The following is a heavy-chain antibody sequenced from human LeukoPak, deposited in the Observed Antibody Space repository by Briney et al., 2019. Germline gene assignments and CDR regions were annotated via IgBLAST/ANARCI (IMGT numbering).Heavy chain of an antibody. Sequence: SQTLSLTCTVSGGPISSGDYYWSWIRQPPGKGLEWIGYIYYSGSTYYNPSLKSRVTISVDTSKNQFSLKLSSVTAADTAVYYCARIAAAGSLNGIDYWGQGTLVTVSS. D-gene: IGHD6-13*01. CDR2: IYYSGST. CDR3: ARIAAAGSLNGIDY. J-gene: IGHJ4*02. CDR1: GGPISSGDYY. V-gene: IGHV4-30-4*01.